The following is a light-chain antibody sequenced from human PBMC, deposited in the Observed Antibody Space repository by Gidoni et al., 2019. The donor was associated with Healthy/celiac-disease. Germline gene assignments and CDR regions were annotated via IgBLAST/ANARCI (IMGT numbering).Light chain of an antibody. J-gene: IGLJ2*01. CDR2: DVS. V-gene: IGLV2-11*01. CDR3: CSYAGSYTLV. Sequence: SAMPQPSSVPGSPGQSVTIPCTGTSSDVGGYNYVSWYQQHPGKAPKLMIYDVSKRPPGVPDRFSGSKSGNTASLTISGLQAEDEADYYCCSYAGSYTLVFGGGTKLTVL. CDR1: SSDVGGYNY.